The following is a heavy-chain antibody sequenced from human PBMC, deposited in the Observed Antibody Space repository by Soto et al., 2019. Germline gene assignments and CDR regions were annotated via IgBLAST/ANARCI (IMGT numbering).Heavy chain of an antibody. J-gene: IGHJ4*02. V-gene: IGHV3-23*01. CDR2: ISGSGGST. D-gene: IGHD6-19*01. CDR1: GFTFSSYA. CDR3: AKRLAVAGRSGFDY. Sequence: GESLKISCAASGFTFSSYAMSWVRQAPGKGLEWVSAISGSGGSTYYADSVKGRFTISRDNSKNTLYLQMNSLRAEDTAVYYCAKRLAVAGRSGFDYWGQGTLVTVSS.